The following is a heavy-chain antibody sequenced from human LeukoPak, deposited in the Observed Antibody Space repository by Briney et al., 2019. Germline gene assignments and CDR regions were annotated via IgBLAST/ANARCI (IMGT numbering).Heavy chain of an antibody. CDR2: IAYTGGT. D-gene: IGHD5-18*01. CDR1: GFTFSSYAMH. V-gene: IGHV4-39*01. J-gene: IGHJ5*02. Sequence: GSLRLSCAASGFTFSSYAMHWVRQPPGKGLEWIVSIAYTGGTYFNPSLKSRVTISVDTSRSQFSLKLSSVTAADTAVYYCARRNWDTIMATGWFDPWGEGTLVTVSS. CDR3: ARRNWDTIMATGWFDP.